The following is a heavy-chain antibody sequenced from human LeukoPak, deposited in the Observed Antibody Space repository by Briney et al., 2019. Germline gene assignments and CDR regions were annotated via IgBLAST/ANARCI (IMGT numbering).Heavy chain of an antibody. J-gene: IGHJ4*02. CDR2: INHSGST. D-gene: IGHD4-17*01. Sequence: PSETLSLTCAVYGGSFSGYYWSWIRQPPGKGLEWIGEINHSGSTNYNPSLKSRVTISVDTSKNQFSLKLSSVTAADTAVYYCARRAVTTRFDYWGQETLVTVSS. CDR3: ARRAVTTRFDY. CDR1: GGSFSGYY. V-gene: IGHV4-34*01.